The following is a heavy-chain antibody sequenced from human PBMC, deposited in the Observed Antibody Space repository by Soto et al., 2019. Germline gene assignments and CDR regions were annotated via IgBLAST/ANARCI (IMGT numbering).Heavy chain of an antibody. V-gene: IGHV3-66*01. D-gene: IGHD5-18*01. CDR3: AREYSSGYYYFYAMDV. CDR1: GFTVSSNY. CDR2: IDSGGST. Sequence: EVQLVESGGGLVQPGGSLRLSCAASGFTVSSNYMSWVRQAPGKGLEWVSVIDSGGSTYYADSVKGRFTISRDNSKNTLYLQMNSLRAEDTAVYYCAREYSSGYYYFYAMDVWGQGTTVTVSS. J-gene: IGHJ6*02.